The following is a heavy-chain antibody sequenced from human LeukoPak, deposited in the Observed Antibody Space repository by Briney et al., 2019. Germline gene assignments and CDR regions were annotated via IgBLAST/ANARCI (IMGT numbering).Heavy chain of an antibody. CDR1: GYTFTGNF. D-gene: IGHD1-26*01. CDR2: INTNSGGT. V-gene: IGHV1-2*02. CDR3: ARGGSGSYYFDY. Sequence: ASVKVSCKASGYTFTGNFMHWVRQAPGQGLEWMGWINTNSGGTDYAQKFKGRVTMTRDTSISTVYMELSRLKSDDTAVYYCARGGSGSYYFDYWGQGTLVTVSS. J-gene: IGHJ4*02.